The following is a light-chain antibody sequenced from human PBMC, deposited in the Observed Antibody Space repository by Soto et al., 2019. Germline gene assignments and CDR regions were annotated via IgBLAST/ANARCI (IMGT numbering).Light chain of an antibody. J-gene: IGKJ1*01. V-gene: IGKV1-5*01. CDR3: QQYNTYSPERT. Sequence: DIQMTQSPSTLSAFVGDRVTITCRASQSIGRRLAWYQQKPGKAPKLLIYDASSLESGVPSRFSGSGSGTEFTLTISSLQPDDFATYYCQQYNTYSPERTFGQGTKVEVK. CDR1: QSIGRR. CDR2: DAS.